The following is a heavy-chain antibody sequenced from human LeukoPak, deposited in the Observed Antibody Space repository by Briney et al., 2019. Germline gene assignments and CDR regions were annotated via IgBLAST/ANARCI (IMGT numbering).Heavy chain of an antibody. CDR1: GFTFSSYA. CDR2: ISGSGGST. CDR3: AKDTTIVPFFDY. D-gene: IGHD5-24*01. V-gene: IGHV3-23*01. Sequence: QTGGSLRLSCAASGFTFSSYAMSWVRQAPGKGLEWVSAISGSGGSTYYADSVKGRVTISRDNSKNTLYLQMNSLRAEDTAVYYCAKDTTIVPFFDYWGREPWSPSPQ. J-gene: IGHJ4*02.